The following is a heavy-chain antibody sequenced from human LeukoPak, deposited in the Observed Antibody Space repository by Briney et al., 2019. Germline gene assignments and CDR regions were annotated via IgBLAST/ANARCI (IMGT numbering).Heavy chain of an antibody. CDR3: AKDLVSYYYDSSGSAFDI. D-gene: IGHD3-22*01. V-gene: IGHV3-23*01. CDR2: ISGSGGST. CDR1: GFTFCRYA. J-gene: IGHJ3*02. Sequence: PGGSLRLSCAASGFTFCRYAMSWVRQAPGKGLEWVSTISGSGGSTYYADSVKGRFTISRDNSKNILFLQLNSLRADDTAVYYCAKDLVSYYYDSSGSAFDIWGQGTMVAVSS.